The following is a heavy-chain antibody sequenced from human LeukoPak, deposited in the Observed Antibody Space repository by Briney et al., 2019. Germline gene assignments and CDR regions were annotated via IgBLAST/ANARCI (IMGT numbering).Heavy chain of an antibody. Sequence: SVKVSCKASGGTFSSYAISWVRQAPGQGLEWMGGIIPIFGTANYAQKFQGRVTLTVDKSTSTAYMELSSLISEDPAAYYCARVQLGYCSSTSCYGHDYWGQGTLVTVSS. CDR1: GGTFSSYA. J-gene: IGHJ4*02. V-gene: IGHV1-69*06. CDR2: IIPIFGTA. D-gene: IGHD2-2*01. CDR3: ARVQLGYCSSTSCYGHDY.